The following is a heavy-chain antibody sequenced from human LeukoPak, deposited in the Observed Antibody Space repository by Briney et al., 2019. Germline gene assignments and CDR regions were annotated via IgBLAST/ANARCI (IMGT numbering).Heavy chain of an antibody. CDR3: ARGYSSSPAANYYYYYYMDV. CDR2: ISSSSSYI. Sequence: PGGPLRLSCAASGFTFRSYPMNWVRQAPGKGQEWFSSISSSSSYIYYADSVKGRFTVSRDNGQNSLYLQMNTLRAEDTAVYYCARGYSSSPAANYYYYYYMDVWGKGTTVTVSS. D-gene: IGHD6-6*01. J-gene: IGHJ6*03. V-gene: IGHV3-21*06. CDR1: GFTFRSYP.